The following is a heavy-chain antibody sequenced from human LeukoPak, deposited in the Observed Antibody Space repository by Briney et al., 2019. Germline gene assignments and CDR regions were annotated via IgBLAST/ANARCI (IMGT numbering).Heavy chain of an antibody. V-gene: IGHV1-18*01. CDR3: ARGDYDFWSDY. Sequence: GASVKVSCKASGGTFSSYTINWVRQAPGQGLEWMGWISAYNGNTNYAQKLQGRVTMTTDTSTSTAYMELRSLRSDDTAVYYCARGDYDFWSDYWGQGTLVTVSS. D-gene: IGHD3-3*01. CDR1: GGTFSSYT. CDR2: ISAYNGNT. J-gene: IGHJ4*02.